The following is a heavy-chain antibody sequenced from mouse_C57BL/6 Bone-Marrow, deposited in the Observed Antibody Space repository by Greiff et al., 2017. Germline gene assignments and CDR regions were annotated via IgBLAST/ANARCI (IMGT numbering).Heavy chain of an antibody. CDR2: INPNNGGT. Sequence: VQLKQSGPELVKPGASVKISCKASGYTFTDYYMNWVKQSHGKSLEWIGDINPNNGGTSYNQKFKGKATLTVDKSSSTAYMELRSLTSEDSAVYYCARWGCAYWGQGTLVTVSA. CDR1: GYTFTDYY. CDR3: ARWGCAY. V-gene: IGHV1-26*01. J-gene: IGHJ3*01.